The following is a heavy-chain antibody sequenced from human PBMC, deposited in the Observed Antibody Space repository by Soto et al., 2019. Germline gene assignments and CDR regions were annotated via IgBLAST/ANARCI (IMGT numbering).Heavy chain of an antibody. V-gene: IGHV4-30-4*01. Sequence: SETLSLTCTVSGGSISSGDYYWSWIRQPPGKGLEWIGYIYYSGSTYYNPSLKSRVTISVDTSKNQFSLKLSPVTAADTAVYYCARDNRPYCGGDCYPESYYYYGMDVWGQGTTVTVSS. CDR2: IYYSGST. J-gene: IGHJ6*02. D-gene: IGHD2-21*02. CDR3: ARDNRPYCGGDCYPESYYYYGMDV. CDR1: GGSISSGDYY.